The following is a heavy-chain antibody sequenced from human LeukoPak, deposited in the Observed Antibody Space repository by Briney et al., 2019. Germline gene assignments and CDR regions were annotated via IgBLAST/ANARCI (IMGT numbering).Heavy chain of an antibody. CDR2: IYYSGST. CDR1: GDSISSSHYY. J-gene: IGHJ6*02. Sequence: NPSETLSLTCTVSGDSISSSHYYWGWIRQPPGKGLEWIGSIYYSGSTYYNPSLKSRVTISVDTSKNQFSLKLSSVTAADTAVYYCARHGGVPGDSSGWAYYYYYGMDVWGQGTTVTVSS. V-gene: IGHV4-39*01. CDR3: ARHGGVPGDSSGWAYYYYYGMDV. D-gene: IGHD6-19*01.